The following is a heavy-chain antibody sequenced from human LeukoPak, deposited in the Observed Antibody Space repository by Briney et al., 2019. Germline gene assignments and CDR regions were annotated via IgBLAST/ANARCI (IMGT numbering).Heavy chain of an antibody. CDR2: IYPGDSDT. V-gene: IGHV5-51*01. D-gene: IGHD1-26*01. CDR1: GYSFTSYW. CDR3: ARADSGSYGMADAFDI. Sequence: GESLKTSCKGSGYSFTSYWIGGVRAMPGKGLEWRGIIYPGDSDTRYSPYFQGQVTISADKSISTAYLQWSSLKASDTAMYYCARADSGSYGMADAFDIWGQGTMVTVSS. J-gene: IGHJ3*02.